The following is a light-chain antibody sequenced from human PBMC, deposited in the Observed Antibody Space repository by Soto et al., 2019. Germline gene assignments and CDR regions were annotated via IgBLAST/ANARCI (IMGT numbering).Light chain of an antibody. Sequence: EVVVTQSAATLSVSPGERATLSCRASQSVGSNLAWYQQKPGQAPRLLIYGASTRATGIPARFSGSGSGTEFTLTISSLQPEDFATYYCQQLNSYPITFGQGTRLEIK. CDR3: QQLNSYPIT. V-gene: IGKV3-15*01. J-gene: IGKJ5*01. CDR2: GAS. CDR1: QSVGSN.